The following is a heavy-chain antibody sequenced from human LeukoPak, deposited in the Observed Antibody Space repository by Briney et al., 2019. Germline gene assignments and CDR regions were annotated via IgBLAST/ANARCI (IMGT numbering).Heavy chain of an antibody. V-gene: IGHV3-23*01. D-gene: IGHD3-22*01. J-gene: IGHJ6*03. Sequence: PGGSLRLSCAASGFTFSHYGMTWVRQAPGKGLEWVSAISGSGGSTYYAGSVKGRFTISRDNAKNSLYLQMNSLRAEDTAVYYCARAAADSSGYSYYYYYYMDVWGKGATVTVSS. CDR2: ISGSGGST. CDR1: GFTFSHYG. CDR3: ARAAADSSGYSYYYYYYMDV.